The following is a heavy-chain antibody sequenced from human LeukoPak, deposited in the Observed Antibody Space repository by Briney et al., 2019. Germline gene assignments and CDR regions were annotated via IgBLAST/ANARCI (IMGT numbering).Heavy chain of an antibody. Sequence: GRSLRLSCAASGFTFSNYGMHWVRQAPGKGLEWVAVISYDGSNKYYADSVKGRFTISRDNPKNTLYLQMNSLRAEDTAVYYCAKGPPYSSAQYIDYWGQGTLVTVSS. CDR1: GFTFSNYG. J-gene: IGHJ4*02. CDR3: AKGPPYSSAQYIDY. D-gene: IGHD6-25*01. CDR2: ISYDGSNK. V-gene: IGHV3-30*18.